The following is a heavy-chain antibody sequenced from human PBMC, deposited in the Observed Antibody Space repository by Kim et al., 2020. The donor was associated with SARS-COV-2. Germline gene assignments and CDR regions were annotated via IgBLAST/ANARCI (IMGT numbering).Heavy chain of an antibody. CDR2: IYHSGST. CDR1: GGSISSSNW. V-gene: IGHV4-4*02. Sequence: SETLSLTCAVSGGSISSSNWWSWVRQPPGKGLEWIGEIYHSGSTNYNPSLKSRVTISVDKSKNQLSLKLSSVTAADTAVYYCARVTGITMIVVVITSGAFDIWGQGTLVTVSS. D-gene: IGHD3-22*01. J-gene: IGHJ3*02. CDR3: ARVTGITMIVVVITSGAFDI.